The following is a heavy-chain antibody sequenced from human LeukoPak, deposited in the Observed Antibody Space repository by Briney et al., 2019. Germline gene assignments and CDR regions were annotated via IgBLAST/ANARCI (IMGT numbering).Heavy chain of an antibody. Sequence: GGSLRLSCAASGFTFGSYAISWVRQAPGKGLEWVSAISGTGGSTYYADSVKGRFTISRDNSKNTLYLQMNSLRAEDTALYYCAKARFAPSNYYFYSGMDVWGQGTTVTVSS. J-gene: IGHJ6*02. CDR1: GFTFGSYA. CDR3: AKARFAPSNYYFYSGMDV. D-gene: IGHD3-10*01. V-gene: IGHV3-23*01. CDR2: ISGTGGST.